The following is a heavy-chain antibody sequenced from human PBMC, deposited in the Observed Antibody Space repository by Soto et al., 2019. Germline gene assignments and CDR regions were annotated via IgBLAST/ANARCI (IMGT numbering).Heavy chain of an antibody. V-gene: IGHV3-13*01. CDR2: IGTAGDT. Sequence: PXVFLRLSFAASGFTVSSYYMHGVRQDTGKGLEWVSAIGTAGDTYYPGSVKGRFTISRENAKNSLYLQMNSLRAGDTAVYYCARASTVTPGNYYYYGMDVWGQRTTVTVSS. CDR3: ARASTVTPGNYYYYGMDV. D-gene: IGHD4-17*01. J-gene: IGHJ6*02. CDR1: GFTVSSYY.